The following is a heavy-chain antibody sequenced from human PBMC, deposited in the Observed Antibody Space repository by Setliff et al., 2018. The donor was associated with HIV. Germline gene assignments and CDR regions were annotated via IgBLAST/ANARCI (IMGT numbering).Heavy chain of an antibody. CDR2: IYTGGST. J-gene: IGHJ5*02. CDR3: ARGTRYNGDGNPNWFDP. CDR1: DDSISSNY. V-gene: IGHV4-4*07. D-gene: IGHD1-1*01. Sequence: SETLSLTCTVSDDSISSNYWSWIRQSAGKGLEWVGRIYTGGSTYYNPSLKSRVTISGDTSKNQFSLELTSVTAADTAVYYCARGTRYNGDGNPNWFDPWGQGTLVTVSS.